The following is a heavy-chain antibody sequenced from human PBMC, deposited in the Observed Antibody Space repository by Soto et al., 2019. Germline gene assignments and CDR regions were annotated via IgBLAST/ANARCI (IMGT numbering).Heavy chain of an antibody. Sequence: QVTLKESGPVLVKPTETLTLTCTVSGFSLSNARMGVSWIRQPPGKALEWHAHIFSNDEKSYSTSLKSRLTISKDTSKSQVVLTMTNMDPVDTATYYCARIRRDGYNLLFDYWGQGTLVTVSS. D-gene: IGHD5-12*01. V-gene: IGHV2-26*01. CDR3: ARIRRDGYNLLFDY. CDR1: GFSLSNARMG. CDR2: IFSNDEK. J-gene: IGHJ4*02.